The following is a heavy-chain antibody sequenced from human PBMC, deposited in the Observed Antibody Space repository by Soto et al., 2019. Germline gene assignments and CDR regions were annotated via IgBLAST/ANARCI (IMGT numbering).Heavy chain of an antibody. V-gene: IGHV3-30*18. CDR2: ISYDGSEK. Sequence: HEQLVESGGGVVQAGRSLRLSCAASGFTFNFFGMHWVRQAPGKGLEWVAVISYDGSEKYYADSVKGRFTMSRDNSKNMVYLEMSSLRPEDTSVYYCAKERIYSVDAFDIWGHGTMVTVSS. J-gene: IGHJ3*02. CDR1: GFTFNFFG. CDR3: AKERIYSVDAFDI. D-gene: IGHD5-12*01.